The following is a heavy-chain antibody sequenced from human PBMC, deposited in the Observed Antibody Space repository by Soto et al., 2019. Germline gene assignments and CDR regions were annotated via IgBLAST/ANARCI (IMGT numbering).Heavy chain of an antibody. D-gene: IGHD3-22*01. CDR1: GGSISSGGYY. Sequence: SETLSLTCTVSGGSISSGGYYWSWIRQHPGKGLEWIGYIYYSGSTYYNPSLKSRVTISVDTSKNQFSLKLSSVTAADTAVYYCARGRGLHYYDSSGSLGYWGQGTLVTVSS. CDR3: ARGRGLHYYDSSGSLGY. J-gene: IGHJ4*02. V-gene: IGHV4-31*03. CDR2: IYYSGST.